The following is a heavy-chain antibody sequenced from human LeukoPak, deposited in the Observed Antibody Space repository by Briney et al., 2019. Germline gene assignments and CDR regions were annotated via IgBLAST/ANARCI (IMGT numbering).Heavy chain of an antibody. CDR3: VRDARERGFAS. CDR2: IGTAGDT. CDR1: GFTFSSYD. Sequence: GGSLRLSCAASGFTFSSYDMRWVRQTKGKGLEWVSAIGTAGDTYYAGSVKGRFTISREDARNSLYLQMNNLRVGDTAVYYCVRDARERGFASWGQGTLVTVSS. D-gene: IGHD3-3*01. V-gene: IGHV3-13*01. J-gene: IGHJ4*02.